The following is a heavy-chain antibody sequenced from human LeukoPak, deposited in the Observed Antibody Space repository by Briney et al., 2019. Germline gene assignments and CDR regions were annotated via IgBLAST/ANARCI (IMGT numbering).Heavy chain of an antibody. J-gene: IGHJ4*02. CDR2: IYYSGST. CDR3: ASYSGSYGSFDY. V-gene: IGHV4-59*08. Sequence: SETLSLTCTVSGGSISSYYWSWIRQPPGKGLEWIGYIYYSGSTNYNPSLKSRVTISVDTSKDQFSLKLSSVTAADTAVYYCASYSGSYGSFDYWGQGTLVTVSS. CDR1: GGSISSYY. D-gene: IGHD1-26*01.